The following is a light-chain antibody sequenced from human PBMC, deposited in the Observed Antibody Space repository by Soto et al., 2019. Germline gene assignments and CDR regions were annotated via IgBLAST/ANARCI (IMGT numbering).Light chain of an antibody. V-gene: IGLV2-14*01. Sequence: QSALTQPASVSGSPGQSITISCTGTSSDVGGYNYVSWYQQHPGKAPKLMIYDVSDRPSGVSNRFSGSKSGNTASLTISGLQAEDEGDYYCSSYTSGTTPVVFGGGTKLTVL. CDR3: SSYTSGTTPVV. J-gene: IGLJ2*01. CDR1: SSDVGGYNY. CDR2: DVS.